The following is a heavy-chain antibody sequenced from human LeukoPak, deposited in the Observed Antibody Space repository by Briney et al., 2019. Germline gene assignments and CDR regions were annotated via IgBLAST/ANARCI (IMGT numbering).Heavy chain of an antibody. CDR2: IDPSDSYT. Sequence: GESLKISCKGSGYSFTSYWISWVRQMPGKGLEWMGRIDPSDSYTNYSPSFQGHVTISADKSITTAYLQWRSLKASDTAMFYCATSVGAEYFQHWGQGTLVTVSS. CDR1: GYSFTSYW. CDR3: ATSVGAEYFQH. V-gene: IGHV5-10-1*01. J-gene: IGHJ1*01.